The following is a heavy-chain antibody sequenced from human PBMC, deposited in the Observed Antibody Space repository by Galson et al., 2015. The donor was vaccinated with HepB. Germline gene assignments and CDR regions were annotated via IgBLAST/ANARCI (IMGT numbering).Heavy chain of an antibody. D-gene: IGHD2-15*01. V-gene: IGHV4-59*01. CDR1: GGSISSYY. Sequence: ETLSLTCTVSGGSISSYYWSWIRQPPGKGLEWIGYIYYSGSTNYNPSLKSRVTISVDTSKNQFSLKLSSVTAADTAVYYCARDGDCSGGSCHGNPPDYWGQGTLVTVSS. CDR3: ARDGDCSGGSCHGNPPDY. CDR2: IYYSGST. J-gene: IGHJ4*02.